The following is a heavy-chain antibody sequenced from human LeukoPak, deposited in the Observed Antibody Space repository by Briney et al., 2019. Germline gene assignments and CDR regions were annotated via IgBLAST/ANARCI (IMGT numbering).Heavy chain of an antibody. D-gene: IGHD6-6*01. CDR2: IHTSGNS. J-gene: IGHJ3*02. CDR1: GGSISSYY. Sequence: SETLSLTCTVSGGSISSYYWSWIRQPAGKGLEWIGRIHTSGNSNYNPSLKSRVTMSVDTSKNQFSLKLSSVTGADTAVYYCASEYSSSSYAFDIWGQGTMVTVSS. V-gene: IGHV4-4*07. CDR3: ASEYSSSSYAFDI.